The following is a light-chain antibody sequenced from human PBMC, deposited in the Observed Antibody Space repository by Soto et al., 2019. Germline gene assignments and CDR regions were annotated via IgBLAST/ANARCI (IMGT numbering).Light chain of an antibody. J-gene: IGKJ1*01. CDR2: GAS. CDR1: QSVSSN. Sequence: EIVMTQSPATLSVSPGDRATLSCRASQSVSSNLAWYQQKPDQAPRLLIYGASTRAPGIPARFSGSGSGTKFTPTISSLQSEDVAVYYFQQYNNWSPWTFGQGTKVEIK. V-gene: IGKV3-15*01. CDR3: QQYNNWSPWT.